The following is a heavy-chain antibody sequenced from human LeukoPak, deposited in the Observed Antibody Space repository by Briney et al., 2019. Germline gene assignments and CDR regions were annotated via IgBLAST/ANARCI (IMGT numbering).Heavy chain of an antibody. CDR3: ARGSSYYDFWSGQGDNDY. Sequence: GGSPRLSCAASGVTFSSYAMHWVRQAPGKGLEWVAVISYDGSNKYYADSVKGRFTISRDNSKNTLYLQMNSLRAEDTAVYYCARGSSYYDFWSGQGDNDYWGQGTLVTVSS. CDR1: GVTFSSYA. CDR2: ISYDGSNK. V-gene: IGHV3-30-3*01. J-gene: IGHJ4*02. D-gene: IGHD3-3*01.